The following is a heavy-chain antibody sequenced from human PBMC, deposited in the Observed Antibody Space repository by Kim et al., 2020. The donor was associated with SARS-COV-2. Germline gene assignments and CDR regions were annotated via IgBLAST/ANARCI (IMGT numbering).Heavy chain of an antibody. Sequence: DSVKGRFTISRDNAKHSLYLQMNSLRAEDTAVYYCARPYCASTSCPTFDDWGQGTLVTVSS. J-gene: IGHJ4*02. V-gene: IGHV3-11*06. D-gene: IGHD2-2*01. CDR3: ARPYCASTSCPTFDD.